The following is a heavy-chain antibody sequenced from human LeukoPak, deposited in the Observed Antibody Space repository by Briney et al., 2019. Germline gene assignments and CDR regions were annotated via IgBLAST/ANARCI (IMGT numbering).Heavy chain of an antibody. J-gene: IGHJ5*01. D-gene: IGHD5/OR15-5a*01. V-gene: IGHV3-9*01. CDR1: GFTFDDYA. Sequence: GGSLRLSCAASGFTFDDYAMYWVRQVPGKGLEWVSGLTWNSGSVGYADSVRGRFTISRDNAKNSLYLQMDSLTAEDTALYCCAKAIGCLGRSNWPDSWGQGTLVTVSS. CDR3: AKAIGCLGRSNWPDS. CDR2: LTWNSGSV.